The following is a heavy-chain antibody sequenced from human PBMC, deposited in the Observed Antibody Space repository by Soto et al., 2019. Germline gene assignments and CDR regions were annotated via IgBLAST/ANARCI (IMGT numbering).Heavy chain of an antibody. CDR2: VNSEGSGT. CDR3: VTEPGAIVVLELSTAGVHS. D-gene: IGHD2-15*01. CDR1: GLTPRHYW. Sequence: GEYLRHSCAASGLTPRHYWMHWVRQVPGKGLVWVSRVNSEGSGTRYADAVRGRFTISRDNAKNTVYLQMKSLRPEETAVYYFVTEPGAIVVLELSTAGVHSWGHG. V-gene: IGHV3-74*01. J-gene: IGHJ5*01.